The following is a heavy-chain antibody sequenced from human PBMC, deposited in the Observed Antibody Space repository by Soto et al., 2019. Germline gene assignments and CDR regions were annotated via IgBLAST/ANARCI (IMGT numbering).Heavy chain of an antibody. J-gene: IGHJ4*02. CDR2: IYHSGST. V-gene: IGHV4-30-2*01. D-gene: IGHD1-26*01. CDR3: ARVSWRELLDFDY. CDR1: GGSISSGGYS. Sequence: QLQLQESGSGLVKPSQTLSLTCAVSGGSISSGGYSRSWIRQPPGKGLEWIGYIYHSGSTYYNPSLQSRVTISVDRSKNQFSLKLSSVTAADTAGYCCARVSWRELLDFDYWGQGTLVTVSS.